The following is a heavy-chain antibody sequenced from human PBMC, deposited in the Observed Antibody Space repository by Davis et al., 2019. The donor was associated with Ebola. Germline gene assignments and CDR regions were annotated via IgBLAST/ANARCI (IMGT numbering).Heavy chain of an antibody. CDR1: GGTFISYA. J-gene: IGHJ6*02. CDR2: IIPIFGTA. Sequence: SVKVSCKASGGTFISYAISWVRQAPGQGLEWMGGIIPIFGTANYAQKFQGRVTITADKSTSTAYMELSSLRSEDTAVYYCASVSGSFEGFHYYYGMDVWGQGTTVTVSS. D-gene: IGHD1-26*01. V-gene: IGHV1-69*06. CDR3: ASVSGSFEGFHYYYGMDV.